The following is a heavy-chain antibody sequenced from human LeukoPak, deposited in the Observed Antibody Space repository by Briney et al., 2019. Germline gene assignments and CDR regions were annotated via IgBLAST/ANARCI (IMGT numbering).Heavy chain of an antibody. J-gene: IGHJ4*02. D-gene: IGHD1-1*01. CDR1: GYTFTSYG. CDR2: ISAYNGNT. CDR3: ARDLPVTLVRERFDC. Sequence: ASVKVSCKASGYTFTSYGISWVRQAPGQGLEWMGWISAYNGNTNYAQKLQGRVTMTTDTSTSTAYMELRSLRSDDTAVYYCARDLPVTLVRERFDCWGQGTLVTVSS. V-gene: IGHV1-18*04.